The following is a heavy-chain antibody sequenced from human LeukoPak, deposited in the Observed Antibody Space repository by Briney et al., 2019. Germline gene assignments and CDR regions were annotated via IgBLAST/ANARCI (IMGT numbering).Heavy chain of an antibody. CDR2: IYENGGTT. CDR1: GFTFRSHA. V-gene: IGHV3-23*01. Sequence: GGSLRLSCVGSGFTFRSHAMSWVRQAPEKGREFVSGIYENGGTTYYVDSVKGRFSISRDNSKNTLYLQMDSLRGEDTAVYYCAKDFRIGYSAHFDYWARGPRVTVSS. D-gene: IGHD2-21*01. CDR3: AKDFRIGYSAHFDY. J-gene: IGHJ4*02.